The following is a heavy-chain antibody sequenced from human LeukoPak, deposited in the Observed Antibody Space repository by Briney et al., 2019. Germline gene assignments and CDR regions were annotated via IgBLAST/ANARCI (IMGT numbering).Heavy chain of an antibody. J-gene: IGHJ5*02. CDR2: VYYSGST. V-gene: IGHV4-61*01. Sequence: SETLSLTCTVSGGSVSSGSYYWSWIRQPPGKGLEWIGYVYYSGSTNYNPSLKSRVTISVDTSKNQFSLKLSSVTAADTAVYYCAKDCVRSTSCYGYDWFDPWGQGTLVTVSS. CDR3: AKDCVRSTSCYGYDWFDP. D-gene: IGHD2-2*01. CDR1: GGSVSSGSYY.